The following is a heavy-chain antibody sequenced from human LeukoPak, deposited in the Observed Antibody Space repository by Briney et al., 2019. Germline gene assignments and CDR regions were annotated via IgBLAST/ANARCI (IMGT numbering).Heavy chain of an antibody. J-gene: IGHJ5*02. V-gene: IGHV3-7*01. CDR1: GFTFSSYW. CDR2: IKQDGSEK. CDR3: ARGPHSDYVWGSYRYNWFDP. Sequence: GGSLRLSCAASGFTFSSYWMSWVRQAPGKGLEWVANIKQDGSEKYYVDSVKGRFTISRDNAKNSLYLQMNSLRAEDTAVYYCARGPHSDYVWGSYRYNWFDPWGQGTLVTVSS. D-gene: IGHD3-16*02.